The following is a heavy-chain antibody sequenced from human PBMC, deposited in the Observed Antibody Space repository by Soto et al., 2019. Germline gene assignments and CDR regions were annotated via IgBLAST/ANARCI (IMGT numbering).Heavy chain of an antibody. CDR1: GGSFSGYY. D-gene: IGHD3-22*01. Sequence: SETLSLTCAVYGGSFSGYYWSWIRQPPGKGLEWIGEINHSGSTNYNPSLKSRVTISVDTSKNQFSLKLSSVTAADTAVYYCARGGRVSWLLVSYWFDPWGQGTLVTVS. CDR2: INHSGST. V-gene: IGHV4-34*01. J-gene: IGHJ5*02. CDR3: ARGGRVSWLLVSYWFDP.